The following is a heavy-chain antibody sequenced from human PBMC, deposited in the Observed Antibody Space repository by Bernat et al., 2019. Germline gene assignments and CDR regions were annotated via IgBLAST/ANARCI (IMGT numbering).Heavy chain of an antibody. CDR1: GGSISSSSYY. D-gene: IGHD6-13*01. Sequence: QLQLQESGPGLVKPSETLSLTCTVSGGSISSSSYYWGWIRQPPGKGLEWIGYIYYSGSTYYNPSLKSRVTISVDTSKNQFSLKLSSVTAADTAVYYCARAYRIAAAGGIDYWGQGTLVTVSS. J-gene: IGHJ4*02. CDR2: IYYSGST. CDR3: ARAYRIAAAGGIDY. V-gene: IGHV4-30-4*08.